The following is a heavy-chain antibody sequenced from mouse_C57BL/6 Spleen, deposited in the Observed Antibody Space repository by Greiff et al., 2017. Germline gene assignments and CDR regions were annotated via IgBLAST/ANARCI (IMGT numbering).Heavy chain of an antibody. V-gene: IGHV1-64*01. CDR2: IHPNSGST. D-gene: IGHD2-4*01. CDR1: GYTFTSYW. CDR3: ARSYYEYDGFYAMDY. Sequence: QVQLQQPGAELVKPGASVKLSCKASGYTFTSYWMHWVKQRTGQGLEWIGMIHPNSGSTNYNEKFKSKDTLTVDKSSSTAYMQLSSLTSEDSAVYYCARSYYEYDGFYAMDYWGQGTSVTVSS. J-gene: IGHJ4*01.